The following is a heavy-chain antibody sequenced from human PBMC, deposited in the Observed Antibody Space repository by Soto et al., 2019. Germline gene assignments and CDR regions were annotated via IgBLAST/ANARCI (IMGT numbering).Heavy chain of an antibody. D-gene: IGHD3-10*01. Sequence: GGSLRLSCAASGFTFDDYAMHWVRQAPGKGLEWVSLISWDGGSTYYADSVKGRFTISRDNSKNSLYLQMNSLRAEDTALYYCAKDIGQVRGVSVMDVWGQGTTVTVS. V-gene: IGHV3-43D*04. J-gene: IGHJ6*02. CDR3: AKDIGQVRGVSVMDV. CDR1: GFTFDDYA. CDR2: ISWDGGST.